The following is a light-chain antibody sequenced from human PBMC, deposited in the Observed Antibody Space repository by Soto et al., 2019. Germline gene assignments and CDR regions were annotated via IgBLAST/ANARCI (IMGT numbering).Light chain of an antibody. CDR3: QHYADLPWK. V-gene: IGKV3-20*01. J-gene: IGKJ1*01. CDR2: SSS. Sequence: EIVLTQSPGTLSLSQGESATLSCSASQSIVATYLAWYQQKPGQAPRLLIYSSSRRATGIPDRFSGSGSGTDFTLTVRRLEPEDFAVYYCQHYADLPWKCGQGTKVDI. CDR1: QSIVATY.